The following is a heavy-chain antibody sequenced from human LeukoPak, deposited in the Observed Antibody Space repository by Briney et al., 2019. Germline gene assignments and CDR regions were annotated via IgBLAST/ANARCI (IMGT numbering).Heavy chain of an antibody. CDR3: ALMLRGVIYHFDS. CDR1: GYTFTGYY. Sequence: ASVKVSCKASGYTFTGYYMHWVRQAPGQGLEWMGWIDPNSGGTNYARKFEGRVTMTRDTSISTDYMELSRLKSDDPAVYYCALMLRGVIYHFDSWGQGTLVTVSP. J-gene: IGHJ4*02. D-gene: IGHD3-10*01. CDR2: IDPNSGGT. V-gene: IGHV1-2*02.